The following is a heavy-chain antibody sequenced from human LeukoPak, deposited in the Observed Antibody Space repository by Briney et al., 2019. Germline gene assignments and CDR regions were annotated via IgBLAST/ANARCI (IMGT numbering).Heavy chain of an antibody. CDR3: ARDRSSGWLVPNYFDY. Sequence: GGSLRLSCAASGFTFDDYGMSWVRQAPGKGLEWVSGINWNGGSTGYADSVKGRFTISRDNAKNSLYLQMNSLRAEDTAVYYCARDRSSGWLVPNYFDYRGQGTLVTVSS. V-gene: IGHV3-20*04. CDR2: INWNGGST. J-gene: IGHJ4*02. CDR1: GFTFDDYG. D-gene: IGHD6-19*01.